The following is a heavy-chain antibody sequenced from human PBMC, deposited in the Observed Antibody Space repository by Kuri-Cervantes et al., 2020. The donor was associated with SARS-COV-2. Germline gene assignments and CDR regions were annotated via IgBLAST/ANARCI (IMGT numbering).Heavy chain of an antibody. CDR1: GYTFTGYY. CDR2: INPNSGGT. V-gene: IGHV1-2*02. D-gene: IGHD3/OR15-3a*01. Sequence: ASVKVSCKASGYTFTGYYMHWVRQAPGQGLEWMGWINPNSGGTNYAQKFQGRVTMSRDTSTSTASMELGRLTSDDTAIYYCARVDWATPRGPFDMWGQGTLVTVSS. J-gene: IGHJ3*02. CDR3: ARVDWATPRGPFDM.